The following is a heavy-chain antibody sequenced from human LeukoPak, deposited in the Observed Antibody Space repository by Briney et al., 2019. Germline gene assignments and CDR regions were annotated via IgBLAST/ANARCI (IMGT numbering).Heavy chain of an antibody. D-gene: IGHD2-2*01. CDR2: IYHSGST. CDR1: GGSISSSNW. CDR3: ARLLGYCSSTSCFNWFDP. J-gene: IGHJ5*02. Sequence: SGTLSLTCAVSGGSISSSNWWSWVRQPPGKGLEWIGEIYHSGSTNYNPSLKSRVTISVDKSKNQFSLKLSSVTAADTAVYYCARLLGYCSSTSCFNWFDPWGQGTLVTVSS. V-gene: IGHV4-4*02.